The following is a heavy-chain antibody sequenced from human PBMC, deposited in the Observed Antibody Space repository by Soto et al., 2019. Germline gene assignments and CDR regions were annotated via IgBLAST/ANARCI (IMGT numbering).Heavy chain of an antibody. J-gene: IGHJ6*02. Sequence: SETLSLTCTVSAGSISSDHWSWIRQPPGKGLEWIGYIYYSGSTNYNPSLKSRVTISVDTSKNQFSLKLSSVTAADTAVYYCARHGQWLVTGYFYYGMDVWCQGTTVT. V-gene: IGHV4-59*08. CDR2: IYYSGST. CDR1: AGSISSDH. CDR3: ARHGQWLVTGYFYYGMDV. D-gene: IGHD6-19*01.